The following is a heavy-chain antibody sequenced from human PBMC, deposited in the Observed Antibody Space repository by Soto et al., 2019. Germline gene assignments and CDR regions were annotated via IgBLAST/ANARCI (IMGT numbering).Heavy chain of an antibody. Sequence: GGSLRLSCAASGFTFSSYAMSWVRQAPGKGLEWVSAISGSGGSTYYADSVKGRFTISRDNSKNTLYLQMNSLRAEDTAVYYCAKDSAQYYYDSSGSSFDYWGQGTLVTVSS. CDR3: AKDSAQYYYDSSGSSFDY. CDR2: ISGSGGST. V-gene: IGHV3-23*01. D-gene: IGHD3-22*01. CDR1: GFTFSSYA. J-gene: IGHJ4*02.